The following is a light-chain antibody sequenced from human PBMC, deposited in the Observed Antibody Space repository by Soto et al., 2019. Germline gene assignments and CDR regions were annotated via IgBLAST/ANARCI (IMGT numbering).Light chain of an antibody. CDR3: LPHNTYPWT. Sequence: DIQMTQSPASLSASVGDRVTITCRASQAISNDLGWYQQKPGKAPKRLIYAASSLDSEVPLRFSGSGSGTEFALTISSLQPEDFATYYCLPHNTYPWTFGQGTKVEIK. CDR2: AAS. CDR1: QAISND. V-gene: IGKV1-17*01. J-gene: IGKJ1*01.